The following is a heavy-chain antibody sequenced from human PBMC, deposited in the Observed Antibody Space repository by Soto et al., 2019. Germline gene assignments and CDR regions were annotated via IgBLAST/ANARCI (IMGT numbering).Heavy chain of an antibody. D-gene: IGHD3-10*01. CDR1: GFTVSSNY. CDR3: AREGSRGFCAMFAFDI. CDR2: IYSGGST. Sequence: EVQLVESGGGLVQPGGSLRLSCAASGFTVSSNYMSWVRQAPGKGLEWVSVIYSGGSTYYADSVKGRFTISRDNSKNTLYLQMNRVRAGDTAVYYGAREGSRGFCAMFAFDIWGQGTMVTVSS. J-gene: IGHJ3*02. V-gene: IGHV3-66*01.